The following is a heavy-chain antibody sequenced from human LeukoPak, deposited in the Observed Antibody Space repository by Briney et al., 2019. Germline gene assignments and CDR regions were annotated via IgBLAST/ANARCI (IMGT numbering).Heavy chain of an antibody. J-gene: IGHJ4*02. CDR2: IYSGGST. D-gene: IGHD3-9*01. CDR3: ARVTNILTGYYHYDY. V-gene: IGHV3-53*01. CDR1: GFTVSSNY. Sequence: GGSLRLSCAASGFTVSSNYMSWVRQAPGKGLEWVSVIYSGGSTYYADSVKGRFTISRDNSKNTLYLQMNSLRAEDTAVYYCARVTNILTGYYHYDYWGQGTLVTVSS.